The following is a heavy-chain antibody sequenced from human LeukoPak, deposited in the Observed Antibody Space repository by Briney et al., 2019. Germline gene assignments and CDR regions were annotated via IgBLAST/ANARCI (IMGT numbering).Heavy chain of an antibody. D-gene: IGHD1-26*01. J-gene: IGHJ1*01. V-gene: IGHV1-46*01. CDR3: ARGYRTVGAIEYFQH. CDR1: GGTFSSYA. Sequence: ASVKVSCKASGGTFSSYAISWVRQAPGQGLEWMGVINPSGDSTTYAQNFQGRVTMTRDTSISTAYMELSRLRSDDTAVYYCARGYRTVGAIEYFQHWGQGTLVTASS. CDR2: INPSGDST.